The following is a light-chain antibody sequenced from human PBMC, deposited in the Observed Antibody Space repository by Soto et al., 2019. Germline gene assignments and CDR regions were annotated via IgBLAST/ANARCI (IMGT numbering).Light chain of an antibody. CDR1: HSVTNY. CDR3: QHYDSWPRT. V-gene: IGKV3-15*01. Sequence: EIVLTQSPGTLSLSPGERATLTCRASHSVTNYIAWYQQRPGQAPRLLIYDASTRATAVPARFSGSGSGTEFTLTISSLQSEDFADYFCQHYDSWPRTFGQGTKVDI. CDR2: DAS. J-gene: IGKJ1*01.